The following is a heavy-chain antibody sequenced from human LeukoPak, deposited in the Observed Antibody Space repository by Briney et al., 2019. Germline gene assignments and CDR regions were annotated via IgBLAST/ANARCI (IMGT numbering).Heavy chain of an antibody. CDR1: GYTFTNYG. CDR3: AREYRIEAAGTSFYYYGMDV. D-gene: IGHD6-13*01. CDR2: VSGYNGNT. Sequence: GASVKVSCKASGYTFTNYGISWMRQAPGQGLEWMGWVSGYNGNTNYAQNFQGRVTMTTDTSTSTAYMELRRLRSDDTAVYYCAREYRIEAAGTSFYYYGMDVWGQGTTVTVSS. J-gene: IGHJ6*02. V-gene: IGHV1-18*04.